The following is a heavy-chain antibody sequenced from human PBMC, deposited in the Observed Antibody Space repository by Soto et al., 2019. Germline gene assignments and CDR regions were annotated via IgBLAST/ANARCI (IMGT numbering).Heavy chain of an antibody. CDR3: AKEGGLSGSYYISSSYYFDY. V-gene: IGHV3-30*18. D-gene: IGHD1-26*01. J-gene: IGHJ4*02. CDR1: GFTFSSYG. Sequence: TGGSLKLSCVASGFTFSSYGMHWVRPAPGKGLEWVAIISYDGSNTYYADSVKGRFTISRDTSKNTLYLQMNSLRAEDTSVYYCAKEGGLSGSYYISSSYYFDYWGQGTLVTVSS. CDR2: ISYDGSNT.